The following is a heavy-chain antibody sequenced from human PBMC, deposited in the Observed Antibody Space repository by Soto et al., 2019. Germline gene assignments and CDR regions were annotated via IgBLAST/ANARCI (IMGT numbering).Heavy chain of an antibody. CDR3: ARGGEISYSSGWYYFDY. Sequence: SETLSLTCAVYGGSFSGYYWSWIRQPPGKGLEWIGEINHSGSTNYNPSLKSRVTISVDPSKNQFSLKLSSVTAADTAVYYCARGGEISYSSGWYYFDYWGQGTLVTVSS. V-gene: IGHV4-34*01. D-gene: IGHD6-19*01. CDR1: GGSFSGYY. CDR2: INHSGST. J-gene: IGHJ4*02.